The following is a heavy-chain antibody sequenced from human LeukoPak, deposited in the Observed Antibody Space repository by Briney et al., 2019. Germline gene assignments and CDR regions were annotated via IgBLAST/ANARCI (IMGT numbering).Heavy chain of an antibody. CDR3: ARNYYDSSGPVHWFDP. CDR1: GGSISSGGYS. V-gene: IGHV4-30-2*01. D-gene: IGHD3-22*01. J-gene: IGHJ5*02. Sequence: SETLSLTCAVSGGSISSGGYSWSWIRQPPGKGLEWIGYIYHSGSTYYNPSLKSRVTISVDRSKNQFSLKLSSVTAADTAVYYCARNYYDSSGPVHWFDPWGQGTLVTVSS. CDR2: IYHSGST.